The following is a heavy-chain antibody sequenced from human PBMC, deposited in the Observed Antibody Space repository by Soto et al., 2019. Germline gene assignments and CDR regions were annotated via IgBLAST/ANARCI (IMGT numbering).Heavy chain of an antibody. V-gene: IGHV3-21*01. CDR2: ISSSSSYI. CDR1: VFTFISYS. CDR3: ARDLFPMVRGVIRGY. Sequence: PGWSLRLSCASSVFTFISYSMNWVRQAPGKGLEWVSSISSSSSYIYYADSVKGRFTISRDNAKNSLYLQMNSLRAEDTAVYYCARDLFPMVRGVIRGYWGQGTLVTVSS. J-gene: IGHJ4*02. D-gene: IGHD3-10*01.